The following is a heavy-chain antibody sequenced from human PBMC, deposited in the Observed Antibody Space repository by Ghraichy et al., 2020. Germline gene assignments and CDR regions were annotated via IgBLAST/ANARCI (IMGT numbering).Heavy chain of an antibody. CDR2: IGTSSDGI. J-gene: IGHJ4*02. CDR1: GFIFSAYA. D-gene: IGHD1-26*01. Sequence: GGSLRLSCTASGFIFSAYAMNWVRQVPGNGLEWVSYIGTSSDGIYYADSVRGRFTVSRDNAKNALYLQMNSLRDEDTAVYYCARDHSGTGTYYFAYEFWGQGTLVTVSS. CDR3: ARDHSGTGTYYFAYEF. V-gene: IGHV3-48*02.